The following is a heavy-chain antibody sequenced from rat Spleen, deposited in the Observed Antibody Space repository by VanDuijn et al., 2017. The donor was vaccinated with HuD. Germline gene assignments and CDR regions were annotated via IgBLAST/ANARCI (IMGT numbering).Heavy chain of an antibody. D-gene: IGHD1-2*01. Sequence: EVQLVESGGGLVQPGRSLKLSCAASGFTFSNYGMAWVRQAPTKGLEWVATISYDGSSTYYRDSVKGRFTISRDNAKSTLYLQMDSLRSEDTATYYCARRGYSSYVMDAWGQGASVTVSS. V-gene: IGHV5-29*01. CDR3: ARRGYSSYVMDA. J-gene: IGHJ4*01. CDR1: GFTFSNYG. CDR2: ISYDGSST.